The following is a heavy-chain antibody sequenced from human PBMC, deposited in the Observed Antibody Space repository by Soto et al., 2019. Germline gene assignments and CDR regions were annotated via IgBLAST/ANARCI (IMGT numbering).Heavy chain of an antibody. V-gene: IGHV3-23*01. CDR3: AKEKRGIVVVVASYAFDI. CDR2: ISGSGGST. Sequence: GGSLRLSCAASGFTFSSYAMSWVRQAPRKGLEWVSAISGSGGSTYYADSVKGRFTISRDNSKNTLYLQMNSLRAEDTAVYYCAKEKRGIVVVVASYAFDIWGQGTMVT. CDR1: GFTFSSYA. D-gene: IGHD2-15*01. J-gene: IGHJ3*02.